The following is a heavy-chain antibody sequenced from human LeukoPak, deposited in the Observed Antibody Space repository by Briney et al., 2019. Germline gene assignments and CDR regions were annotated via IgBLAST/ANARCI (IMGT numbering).Heavy chain of an antibody. CDR1: GFTFSSYG. CDR2: ISYDGSNK. Sequence: GGSLRLSCAASGFTFSSYGMHWVRQAPGKGLEWVAVISYDGSNKYYADSVKGRFTISRDNSKNTLYLQMNSPRAEDTAVYYCAKELQTTGWPFDYWGQGTLVTVSS. CDR3: AKELQTTGWPFDY. D-gene: IGHD1/OR15-1a*01. V-gene: IGHV3-30*18. J-gene: IGHJ4*02.